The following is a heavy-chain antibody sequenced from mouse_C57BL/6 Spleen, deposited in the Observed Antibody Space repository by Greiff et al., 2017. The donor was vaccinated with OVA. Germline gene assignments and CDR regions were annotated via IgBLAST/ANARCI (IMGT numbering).Heavy chain of an antibody. J-gene: IGHJ3*01. V-gene: IGHV1-55*01. CDR1: GYTFTSYW. CDR2: IYPGSGST. Sequence: QVQLQQPGAELVKPGASVKMSCTASGYTFTSYWITWVKQRPGQGLEWIGDIYPGSGSTYYNEKLKSKATLTVDTSSSTAYMQLSSLTSEDSAVYYCARNSNYEAWFAYWGQGTLVTVSA. CDR3: ARNSNYEAWFAY. D-gene: IGHD2-5*01.